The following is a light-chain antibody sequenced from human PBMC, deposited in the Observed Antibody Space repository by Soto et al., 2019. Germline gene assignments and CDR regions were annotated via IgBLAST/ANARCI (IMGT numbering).Light chain of an antibody. CDR1: QSVSSSY. CDR2: DAS. CDR3: QQHDILPIT. Sequence: EIFMTQSPATLSVSQGGIATLSCRASQSVSSSYLAWYQQKPGLAPRLLIYDASSRATGIPDRFSGSGSGTDFTLTISRLEPEDFAVYYCQQHDILPITFGQGTRLEI. J-gene: IGKJ5*01. V-gene: IGKV3D-20*01.